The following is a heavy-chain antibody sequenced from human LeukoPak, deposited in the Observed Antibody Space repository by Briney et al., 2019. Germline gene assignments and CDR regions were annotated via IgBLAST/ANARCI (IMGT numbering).Heavy chain of an antibody. Sequence: GASLKLSCTASGYTFSGYYLHWVRQAPGQGLEWMGWINPNTCGTNFAQKFQGKVTVTRDTSISTAYMELSRLRSDDMAVYYCARDPDDGDYLDFWGQGTLVTVSS. CDR2: INPNTCGT. V-gene: IGHV1-2*02. CDR3: ARDPDDGDYLDF. CDR1: GYTFSGYY. J-gene: IGHJ4*02. D-gene: IGHD4-17*01.